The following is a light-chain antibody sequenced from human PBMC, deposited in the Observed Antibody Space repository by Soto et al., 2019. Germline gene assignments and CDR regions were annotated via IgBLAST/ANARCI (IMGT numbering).Light chain of an antibody. CDR3: QKSYSTPPYT. Sequence: DIQMTQSPSSLSASVGDRVTITCRASQSISSYLNWYQQKPWKAPKLLIDAASSLQSGVPSRFSGSGSGTDFTLTISSLQPEDFATYYCQKSYSTPPYTFGQGTKLEIK. J-gene: IGKJ2*01. V-gene: IGKV1-39*01. CDR2: AAS. CDR1: QSISSY.